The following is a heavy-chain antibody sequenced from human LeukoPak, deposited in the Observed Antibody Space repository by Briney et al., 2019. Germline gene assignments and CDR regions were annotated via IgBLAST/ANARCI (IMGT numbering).Heavy chain of an antibody. J-gene: IGHJ4*02. Sequence: ASVKVSCKASAYTFTSYDINWVRQATGQGLEWMGWMNPNSGNTGYAQKFQGRVTITRNTSISTAYMELSSLRSEDTAVYYCARGLPLDSSLDYWGQGTLVTVSS. V-gene: IGHV1-8*03. CDR3: ARGLPLDSSLDY. D-gene: IGHD6-19*01. CDR2: MNPNSGNT. CDR1: AYTFTSYD.